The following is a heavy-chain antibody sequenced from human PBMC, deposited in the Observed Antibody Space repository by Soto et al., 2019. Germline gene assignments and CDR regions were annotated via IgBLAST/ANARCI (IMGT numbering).Heavy chain of an antibody. Sequence: PGESLKISCKGSGYSFTSYWIGWVRQMPGKGLEWMGIIYPGDSDTRYSPSFQGQVTISADKSISTAYLQWSSLQASDTGIYYCARQGTISNSRNWLDPWGQGTLVTVSS. D-gene: IGHD1-26*01. CDR2: IYPGDSDT. V-gene: IGHV5-51*01. J-gene: IGHJ5*02. CDR1: GYSFTSYW. CDR3: ARQGTISNSRNWLDP.